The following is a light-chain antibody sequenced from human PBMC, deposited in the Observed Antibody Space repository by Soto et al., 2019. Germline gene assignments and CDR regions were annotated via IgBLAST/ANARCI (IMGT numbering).Light chain of an antibody. Sequence: EIVMTQSPATLSVSPGERSTLSCRASQSVSSNLAWYQQKPGQAPRLLIYGASTRATGIPARFSGGGSGAEYTLTITRLEPEDSAVYFCQQYTGPPTTFGQGTRLEIK. CDR1: QSVSSN. V-gene: IGKV3-15*01. CDR2: GAS. CDR3: QQYTGPPTT. J-gene: IGKJ5*01.